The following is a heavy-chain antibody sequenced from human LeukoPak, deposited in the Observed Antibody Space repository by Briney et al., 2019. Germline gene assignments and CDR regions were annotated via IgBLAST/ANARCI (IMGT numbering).Heavy chain of an antibody. V-gene: IGHV4-59*08. J-gene: IGHJ4*02. CDR2: GHYSGST. CDR1: GTSITSYH. CDR3: AKWASDNRAFDL. D-gene: IGHD2-8*01. Sequence: SEALSLTCTVSGTSITSYHWNWIRQAAGQGPEWIGYGHYSGSTKYNPPLKSRVTVSVDTSKNQFSLRLSSVTAADTAVYFCAKWASDNRAFDLWGQGTLVTVSS.